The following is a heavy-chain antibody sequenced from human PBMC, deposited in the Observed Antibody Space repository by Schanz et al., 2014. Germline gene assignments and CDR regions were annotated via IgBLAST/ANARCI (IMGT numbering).Heavy chain of an antibody. CDR2: INHGGST. V-gene: IGHV4-34*01. CDR3: ARAARRTRVVPLYFDY. D-gene: IGHD2-2*01. CDR1: GFSFSSYS. Sequence: ESLRLSCSASGFSFSSYSMNWVRQPPGKGLEWIAEINHGGSTNYNPSLKSRVTISVDTSKNQFSLKLRSVTAADTAVYYCARAARRTRVVPLYFDYWGQGTLVTVSS. J-gene: IGHJ4*02.